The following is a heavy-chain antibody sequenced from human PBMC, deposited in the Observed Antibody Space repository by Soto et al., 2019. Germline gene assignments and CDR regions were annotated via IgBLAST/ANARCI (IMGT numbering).Heavy chain of an antibody. CDR1: GFTFSTYG. CDR2: ISYDGVNT. J-gene: IGHJ6*02. CDR3: AIAPTDTNFNYLYSGMDC. Sequence: GGSLILSCGASGFTFSTYGMHWVRQAPGKGLEWVAVISYDGVNTYYADSVRGRFSISRDNSKKTVYLQMNSLRAEDTAVYFCAIAPTDTNFNYLYSGMDCWGQGTTVTVS. D-gene: IGHD4-4*01. V-gene: IGHV3-30*03.